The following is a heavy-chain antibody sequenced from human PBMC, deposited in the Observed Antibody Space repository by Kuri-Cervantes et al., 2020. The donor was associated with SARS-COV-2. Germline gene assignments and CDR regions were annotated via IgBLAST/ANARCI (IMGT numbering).Heavy chain of an antibody. CDR1: GYTFTSYG. J-gene: IGHJ3*01. CDR3: ATEGYSIIIWAFAH. D-gene: IGHD5-18*01. CDR2: ISAYNGNT. Sequence: ASVNVSCKASGYTFTSYGISWVRQAPGQGLEWMGWISAYNGNTNYAQKLQGRVTMTTDTSTSTAYMELRSLSSEDTAVYYCATEGYSIIIWAFAHWGQGTKVTVSS. V-gene: IGHV1-18*01.